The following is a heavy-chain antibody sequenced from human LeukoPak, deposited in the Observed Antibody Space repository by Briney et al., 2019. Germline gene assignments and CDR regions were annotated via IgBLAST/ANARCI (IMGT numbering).Heavy chain of an antibody. CDR3: ARDEARYSSGYYPNWFDP. D-gene: IGHD3-22*01. V-gene: IGHV1-18*01. CDR1: SYTFTSYG. J-gene: IGHJ5*02. CDR2: ISGYNGYT. Sequence: ASVKVSSKHTSYTFTSYGISRVRQAPGQGLEWMGWISGYNGYTHYAHNLQGRGTMTTDTSTSTAYLELRSLRSDDTAVYYCARDEARYSSGYYPNWFDPWGQGTLVTVSS.